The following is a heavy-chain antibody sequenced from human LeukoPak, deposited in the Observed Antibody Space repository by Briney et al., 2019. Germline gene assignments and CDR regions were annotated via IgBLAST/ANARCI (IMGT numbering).Heavy chain of an antibody. D-gene: IGHD1-26*01. CDR1: GFTVSSNY. Sequence: GGSLRLSCAASGFTVSSNYMYWVRQAPGKGLEWVSVIYSGGNTYYADSVKGRFTISRDNSKNTLYLQMNSLRVEDTAVYYCARWGARDFDSWGQGTLVTVSS. CDR2: IYSGGNT. CDR3: ARWGARDFDS. V-gene: IGHV3-53*01. J-gene: IGHJ4*02.